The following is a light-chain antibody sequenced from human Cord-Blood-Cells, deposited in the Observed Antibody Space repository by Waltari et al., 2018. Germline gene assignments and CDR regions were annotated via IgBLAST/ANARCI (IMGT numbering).Light chain of an antibody. CDR3: CSYAGSYTYV. CDR1: SSDVGGSNY. Sequence: QSALTQPRSVSGSPGQSVTISCTGTSSDVGGSNYVSWYQQHPGKAPKLMIYDVSKRPSGVPDRFSGSKSGNTASLTISGRQAEDEADYYCCSYAGSYTYVFGTGTKVTVL. V-gene: IGLV2-11*01. CDR2: DVS. J-gene: IGLJ1*01.